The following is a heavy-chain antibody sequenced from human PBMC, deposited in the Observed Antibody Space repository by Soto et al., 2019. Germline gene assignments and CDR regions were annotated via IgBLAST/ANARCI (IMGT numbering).Heavy chain of an antibody. CDR1: GYTFTGYY. CDR2: INPNSGGT. Sequence: ASVKVSCKASGYTFTGYYMHWARQAPGQGLEWMGWINPNSGGTNYAQKFQGWVTMTRDTSISTAYMELSRLRSDDTAVYYCILGVVVAADAFYLWGQGKRVTVSS. CDR3: ILGVVVAADAFYL. J-gene: IGHJ3*01. D-gene: IGHD2-15*01. V-gene: IGHV1-2*04.